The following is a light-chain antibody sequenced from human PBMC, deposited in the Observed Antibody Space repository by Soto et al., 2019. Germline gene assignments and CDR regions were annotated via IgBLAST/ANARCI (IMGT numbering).Light chain of an antibody. CDR3: QQRNVWPPIT. J-gene: IGKJ5*01. V-gene: IGKV3-11*01. CDR2: DST. CDR1: QSIHTS. Sequence: VLTQSPATLSLSPGERATLSCRASQSIHTSLAWYQQKSGKPPRLVIYDSTLRANGVPDRFGGSRSGTEFTLTITSLEPDDFAVYDCQQRNVWPPITFGQGTRLESK.